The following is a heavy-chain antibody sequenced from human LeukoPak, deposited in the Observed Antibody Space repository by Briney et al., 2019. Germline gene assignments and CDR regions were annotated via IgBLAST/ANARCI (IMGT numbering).Heavy chain of an antibody. CDR3: AREGYSYGYSDY. J-gene: IGHJ4*02. D-gene: IGHD5-18*01. CDR2: ISAYNGNT. Sequence: ASVRVSCKASGYTFTSYGISWVRQAPGQGLEWMGWISAYNGNTNYAQKLQGRVTMATDTSTSTAYMELRSLRSDDTAVYYCAREGYSYGYSDYWGQGTLVTVSS. CDR1: GYTFTSYG. V-gene: IGHV1-18*01.